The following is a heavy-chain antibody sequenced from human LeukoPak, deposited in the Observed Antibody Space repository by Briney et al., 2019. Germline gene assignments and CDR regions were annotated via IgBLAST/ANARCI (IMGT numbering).Heavy chain of an antibody. CDR3: ARGIAAAGPFDP. CDR1: GYTFTGYY. D-gene: IGHD6-13*01. CDR2: INPNSGGT. J-gene: IGHJ5*02. V-gene: IGHV1-2*02. Sequence: ASVKVSCKASGYTFTGYYMHWVQQAPGQGLEWMGWINPNSGGTNYAQKFQGRVTMTRDTSISTAYMELSRLRSDDTAVYYCARGIAAAGPFDPWGQGTLVTVSS.